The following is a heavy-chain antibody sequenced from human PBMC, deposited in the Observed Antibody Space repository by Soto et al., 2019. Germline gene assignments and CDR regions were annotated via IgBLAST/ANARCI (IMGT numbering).Heavy chain of an antibody. J-gene: IGHJ4*02. D-gene: IGHD3-16*02. CDR2: ISSSSSTI. V-gene: IGHV3-48*01. CDR3: ARDRGDYVWGSYRLFDY. Sequence: AGGSLRLSCAASGFTFSSYSMNWVRQAPGKGLEWVSYISSSSSTIYYADSVKGRFTISRDNAKNSLYLQMNSLRGEDTAVYYCARDRGDYVWGSYRLFDYWGQGTLVTVSS. CDR1: GFTFSSYS.